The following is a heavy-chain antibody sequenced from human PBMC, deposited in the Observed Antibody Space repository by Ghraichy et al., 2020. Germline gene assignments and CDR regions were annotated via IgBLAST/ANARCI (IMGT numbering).Heavy chain of an antibody. Sequence: GGSLRLSCAASGFTFDDYAMHWVRQAPGKGLEWVSGISWNSGSIGYADSVKGRFTISRDNAKNSLYLQMNSLRAEDTALYYCAKDMPSATLITGAGYGMDVWGQGTTVTVSS. D-gene: IGHD1-14*01. CDR3: AKDMPSATLITGAGYGMDV. J-gene: IGHJ6*02. V-gene: IGHV3-9*01. CDR1: GFTFDDYA. CDR2: ISWNSGSI.